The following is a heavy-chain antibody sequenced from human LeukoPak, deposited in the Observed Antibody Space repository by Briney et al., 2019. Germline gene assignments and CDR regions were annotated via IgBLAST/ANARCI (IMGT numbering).Heavy chain of an antibody. Sequence: SETLSLTCTVSGGSISSYYWSWIRQPPGKGLEWIGYTYYSGSTNYNPSLKSRVTISVDTSKNQFSLKLSSVTAADTAVYYCARLDYGDYVLFDYWGQGTLVTVSS. CDR2: TYYSGST. J-gene: IGHJ4*02. D-gene: IGHD4-17*01. CDR3: ARLDYGDYVLFDY. V-gene: IGHV4-59*08. CDR1: GGSISSYY.